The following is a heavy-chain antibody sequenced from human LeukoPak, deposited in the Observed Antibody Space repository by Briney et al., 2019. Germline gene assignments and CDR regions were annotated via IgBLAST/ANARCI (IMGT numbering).Heavy chain of an antibody. Sequence: SETPSLTCTASGGSISTSNYFWGWIRQPPGKGLEWIGTISYSGSTYYNPSLKSRVTMAVDTSKNQFSLKVSSVTAADTAVYYCTRDLSSAWFYYWGQGTLVTVSS. D-gene: IGHD6-13*01. V-gene: IGHV4-39*07. CDR3: TRDLSSAWFYY. J-gene: IGHJ4*02. CDR1: GGSISTSNYF. CDR2: ISYSGST.